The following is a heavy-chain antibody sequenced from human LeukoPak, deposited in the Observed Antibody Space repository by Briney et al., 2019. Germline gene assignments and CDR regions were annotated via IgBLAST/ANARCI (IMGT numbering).Heavy chain of an antibody. J-gene: IGHJ4*02. CDR2: IYSGGDT. D-gene: IGHD1-26*01. Sequence: PGGSLRLSCAASGFTVSSNFMSWVRQAPGKGLEWVSVIYSGGDTYYADSVKGRCTISRDNSKNTLYLQMNSLRAEDTAVYYCARDIGGIFDSWGQGTLVTVSS. CDR1: GFTVSSNF. V-gene: IGHV3-53*01. CDR3: ARDIGGIFDS.